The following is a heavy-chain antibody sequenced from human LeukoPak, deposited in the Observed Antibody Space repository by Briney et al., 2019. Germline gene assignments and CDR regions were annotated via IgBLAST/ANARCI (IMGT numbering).Heavy chain of an antibody. J-gene: IGHJ4*02. CDR2: IIPIFGTA. V-gene: IGHV1-69*13. D-gene: IGHD6-19*01. CDR1: GYTFTSYG. Sequence: SVKVSCKASGYTFTSYGISWVRQAPGQGLEWMGGIIPIFGTANYAQKFQGRVTITADESTSTAYMELSSLRSEDTAVYYCARAYSSGWYYFDYWGQGTLVTVSS. CDR3: ARAYSSGWYYFDY.